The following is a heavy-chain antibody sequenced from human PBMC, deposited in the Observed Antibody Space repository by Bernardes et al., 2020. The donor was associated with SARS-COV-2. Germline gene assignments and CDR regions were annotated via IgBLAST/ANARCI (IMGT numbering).Heavy chain of an antibody. V-gene: IGHV3-74*03. J-gene: IGHJ5*02. CDR2: INGDGGST. CDR1: GFTFSNYW. Sequence: GGSLRLSCTASGFTFSNYWMHWVRQAPGKGLVWVSRINGDGGSTTYADSVKGRFTISRDNAKNTVYLQMSGLRAEDTAMYYCARDLGYCTNGVCSPWGQGTLVTVSS. D-gene: IGHD2-8*01. CDR3: ARDLGYCTNGVCSP.